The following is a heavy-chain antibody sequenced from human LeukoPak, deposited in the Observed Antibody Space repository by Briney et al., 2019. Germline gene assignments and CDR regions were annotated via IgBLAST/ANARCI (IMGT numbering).Heavy chain of an antibody. CDR1: GFTFSSYA. D-gene: IGHD3-22*01. J-gene: IGHJ4*02. CDR3: AKESESDYYDSSGYPFDY. Sequence: GGSLRLPCAASGFTFSSYAMSWVRQAPGKGLEWVSAISGSGGSTYYADSVKGRFTISRDNSKNTLYLQMNSLRAEDTAVYYCAKESESDYYDSSGYPFDYWGQGTLVTVSS. V-gene: IGHV3-23*01. CDR2: ISGSGGST.